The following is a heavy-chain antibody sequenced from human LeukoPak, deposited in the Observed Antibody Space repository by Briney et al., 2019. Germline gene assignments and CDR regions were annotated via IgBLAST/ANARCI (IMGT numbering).Heavy chain of an antibody. D-gene: IGHD6-13*01. V-gene: IGHV3-21*01. Sequence: GGSLRLSCAASGFTFSSYSMNWVRQAPGKGLEWVSSISSSSSYIYYADSVKGRFTISRDNAKNSLYLQMNSLRAEDTAVYYCARDRIAAAGSFYWGQGTLVTVSS. CDR3: ARDRIAAAGSFY. CDR2: ISSSSSYI. J-gene: IGHJ4*02. CDR1: GFTFSSYS.